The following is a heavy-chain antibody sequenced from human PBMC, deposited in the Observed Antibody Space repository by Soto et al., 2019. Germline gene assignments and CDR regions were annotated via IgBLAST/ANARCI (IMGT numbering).Heavy chain of an antibody. D-gene: IGHD3-10*01. CDR2: ISSSGSTA. V-gene: IGHV3-48*03. Sequence: RGSLRLSCSASGFTFSRFELHWGRQAPGKGLEWISYISSSGSTAYYASSVEGRFAISRDNANNSVYLQMDSLRAEDTALYYCTRAAWFPYLSFYWGQGALVTVSS. CDR1: GFTFSRFE. J-gene: IGHJ4*02. CDR3: TRAAWFPYLSFY.